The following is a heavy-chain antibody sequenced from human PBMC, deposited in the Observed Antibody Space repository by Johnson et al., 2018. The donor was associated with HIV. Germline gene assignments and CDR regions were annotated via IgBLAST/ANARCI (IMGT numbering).Heavy chain of an antibody. CDR1: GFTFSSYA. CDR2: IKRKSDGGTT. CDR3: ARERNMIVVDDDAFDI. D-gene: IGHD3-22*01. V-gene: IGHV3-15*01. J-gene: IGHJ3*02. Sequence: VQLVESGGGLVQPGGSLRLSCAASGFTFSSYAMSWVRQAPGKGLEWVGRIKRKSDGGTTDYAAPVKGRFSISRDDSKSTVYLQMNSLRAEDTAVYYWARERNMIVVDDDAFDIWGQGTMVTVSS.